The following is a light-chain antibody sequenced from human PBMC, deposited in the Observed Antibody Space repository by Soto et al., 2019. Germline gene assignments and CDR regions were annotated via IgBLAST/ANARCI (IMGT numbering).Light chain of an antibody. Sequence: QSVLTQPPSASGSPGQSVTISCTGTSSDVGGYNYVSWYQQHPGKAPKLMIYEVSKQPSGVPDRFSGSKSGNTASLTVSGLQAEDEADYYCSSYAGSNNLLYVFGTGTKVTVL. CDR1: SSDVGGYNY. CDR3: SSYAGSNNLLYV. V-gene: IGLV2-8*01. J-gene: IGLJ1*01. CDR2: EVS.